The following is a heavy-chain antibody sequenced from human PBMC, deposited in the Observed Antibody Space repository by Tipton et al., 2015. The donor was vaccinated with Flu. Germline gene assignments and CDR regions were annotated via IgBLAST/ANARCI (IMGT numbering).Heavy chain of an antibody. D-gene: IGHD1-14*01. Sequence: SLRLSCAVSGFTFSNYGMHWVRQTPGKGLEWVAVIWSDGSTEYYADSVKGRFTISRDNSRGTLYLQMNSLRGDDTAVYFCARDIGTTVFNFDHWGQGALVTVSS. V-gene: IGHV3-33*01. CDR1: GFTFSNYG. CDR3: ARDIGTTVFNFDH. J-gene: IGHJ4*02. CDR2: IWSDGSTE.